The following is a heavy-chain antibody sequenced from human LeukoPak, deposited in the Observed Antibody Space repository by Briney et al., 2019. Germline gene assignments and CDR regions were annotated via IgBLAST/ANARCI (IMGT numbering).Heavy chain of an antibody. V-gene: IGHV1-69*01. CDR3: ARVRDYGSGSYYLNFDY. J-gene: IGHJ4*02. D-gene: IGHD3-10*01. CDR2: IIPIFGTA. CDR1: GGTFSSYA. Sequence: GSSVKVSCKASGGTFSSYAISWVRQAPGQRLEWMGGIIPIFGTANYAQKFQGRVTITADESTSTAYMELSSLRSEDTAVYYCARVRDYGSGSYYLNFDYWGQGTLVTVSS.